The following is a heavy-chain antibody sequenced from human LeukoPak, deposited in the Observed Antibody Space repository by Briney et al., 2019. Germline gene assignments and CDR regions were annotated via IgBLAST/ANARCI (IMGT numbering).Heavy chain of an antibody. CDR3: ARDATQIQVWFDGYSDH. Sequence: GGSLRLSCAASGFTFSSYAMHWVRQAPGKGLEWVAVIWHDGSNTHYADSVKGRFTISRDNSKNTLYLQMNSLRAEDTAVYYCARDATQIQVWFDGYSDHWGQGTLVTVSS. D-gene: IGHD2-21*01. J-gene: IGHJ4*02. V-gene: IGHV3-33*08. CDR1: GFTFSSYA. CDR2: IWHDGSNT.